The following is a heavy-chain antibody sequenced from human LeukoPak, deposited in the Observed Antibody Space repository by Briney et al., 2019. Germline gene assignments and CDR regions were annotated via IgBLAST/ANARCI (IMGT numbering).Heavy chain of an antibody. D-gene: IGHD3-10*01. J-gene: IGHJ4*02. CDR3: AKDSGNHYYGWGGGDIDY. CDR1: GFTFRSYG. CDR2: ISGSGGST. Sequence: PGGSLRLPCAASGFTFRSYGMSWVRQAPGKGLEWVSAISGSGGSTHYADSVKGRFTISRDNSKNTLYLQMNSLRAEDTAVYYCAKDSGNHYYGWGGGDIDYWGQGTLVTVSS. V-gene: IGHV3-23*01.